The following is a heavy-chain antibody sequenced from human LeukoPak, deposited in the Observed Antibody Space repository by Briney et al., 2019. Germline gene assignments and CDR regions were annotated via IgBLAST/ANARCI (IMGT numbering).Heavy chain of an antibody. CDR3: GRLIGRQNYYDSSGYLDY. V-gene: IGHV1-2*02. CDR1: GYTFTEYF. Sequence: ASVKVSCKVSGYTFTEYFMPWVRQAPGQGRDWIGWVDPNSGGTRNAKKFQGIDTMTRDTSISTAYMGLSRLRSHDTAVYFSGRLIGRQNYYDSSGYLDYWGQGTLVSVSS. D-gene: IGHD3-22*01. J-gene: IGHJ4*02. CDR2: VDPNSGGT.